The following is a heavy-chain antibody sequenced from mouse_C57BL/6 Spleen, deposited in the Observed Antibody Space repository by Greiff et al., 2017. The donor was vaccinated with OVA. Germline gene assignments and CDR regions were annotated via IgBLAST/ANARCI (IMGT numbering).Heavy chain of an antibody. D-gene: IGHD1-1*01. CDR1: GFTFTDYY. CDR2: IRNKANGYTT. V-gene: IGHV7-3*01. CDR3: ARYYYGSRGFDY. J-gene: IGHJ2*01. Sequence: VKLEESGGGLVQPGGSLSLSCAASGFTFTDYYMSWVRQPPGKALEWLGFIRNKANGYTTEYSASVKGRFTISRDNSQSILYLQMNALRAEDSATYYCARYYYGSRGFDYWGQGTTLTVSS.